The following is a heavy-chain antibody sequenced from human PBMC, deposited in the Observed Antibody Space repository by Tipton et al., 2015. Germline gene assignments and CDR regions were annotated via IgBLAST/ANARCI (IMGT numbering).Heavy chain of an antibody. D-gene: IGHD2-2*03. CDR1: GFTFSRHW. J-gene: IGHJ4*02. CDR2: IKQDGSDK. V-gene: IGHV3-7*01. Sequence: SGFTFSRHWMAWVRQAPGKGLEWVANIKQDGSDKNYVDSVKGRFTISRDNAKNSLYLQMNSLRAEDTATYYCARDEVESVAVPTSMGDYWGRGTLVTVSS. CDR3: ARDEVESVAVPTSMGDY.